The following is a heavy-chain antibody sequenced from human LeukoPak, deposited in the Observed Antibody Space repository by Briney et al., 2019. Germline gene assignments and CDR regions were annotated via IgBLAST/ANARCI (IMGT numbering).Heavy chain of an antibody. Sequence: GRSLRLSCAASGFTFSRYGMHWVRQAPGKGLEWVAVISYDGSNKYYADSVKGRFTISRDNANNALNLQINSLRAEDTALYYCARGDGTSSGLYFHYWGQGTLVTVSS. J-gene: IGHJ4*02. CDR3: ARGDGTSSGLYFHY. V-gene: IGHV3-30*03. D-gene: IGHD6-6*01. CDR1: GFTFSRYG. CDR2: ISYDGSNK.